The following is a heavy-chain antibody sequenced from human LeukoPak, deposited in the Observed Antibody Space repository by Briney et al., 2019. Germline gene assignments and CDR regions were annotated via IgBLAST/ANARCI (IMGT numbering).Heavy chain of an antibody. J-gene: IGHJ4*01. CDR2: IYYNRSA. V-gene: IGHV4-59*01. CDR1: GGPITNYF. CDR3: ARTYGSGSYWSYYFDS. D-gene: IGHD3-10*01. Sequence: SETLSLTCIVSGGPITNYFWSWIRQSPGKGLQWLGYIYYNRSATYNPSLKSRLTISVDTSKTQFSLRLASVTAADTAVYYCARTYGSGSYWSYYFDSWGHGALVTVSS.